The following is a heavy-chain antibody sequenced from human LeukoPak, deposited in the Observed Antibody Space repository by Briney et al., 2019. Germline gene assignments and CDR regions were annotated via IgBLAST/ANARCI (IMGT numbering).Heavy chain of an antibody. J-gene: IGHJ4*02. CDR2: ISGSGGST. Sequence: GGSLRLSCAASGFTFNIYAMSWVRQAPEKGLEWVSAISGSGGSTYYADSVKGRFTISRDNSKNTLYLQMNSLRAEDTAVYYCAKHLYYYDSSGYFYWGQGTLVTVSS. V-gene: IGHV3-23*01. CDR1: GFTFNIYA. D-gene: IGHD3-22*01. CDR3: AKHLYYYDSSGYFY.